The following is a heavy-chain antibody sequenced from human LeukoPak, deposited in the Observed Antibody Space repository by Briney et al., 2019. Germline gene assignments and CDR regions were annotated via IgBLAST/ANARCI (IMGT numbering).Heavy chain of an antibody. J-gene: IGHJ4*02. CDR1: GFTLSSYA. Sequence: PGGSLRLSCAASGFTLSSYAMSWVRQAPGKGLEWVSAISDSGNTYHADSVKGRFTISRDSSKNTLFLQMNRLRPEVAAAYYCAKAPVTTCRGAYCYPFDYWGQGTLVTVSS. D-gene: IGHD2-21*01. V-gene: IGHV3-23*01. CDR2: ISDSGNT. CDR3: AKAPVTTCRGAYCYPFDY.